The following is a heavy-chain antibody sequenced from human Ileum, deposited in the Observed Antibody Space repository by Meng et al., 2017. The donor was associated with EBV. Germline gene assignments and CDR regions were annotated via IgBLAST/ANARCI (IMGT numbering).Heavy chain of an antibody. Sequence: EVQLVESGGGFVKPGGSLRLSCAASGFTFTNAWMSWVRQAPGKGLEWVGRIRNKTNGGTADYAAPVKGRFSISRDDSKNTLYLQMNSLKIEDTAMYYCTTGKQWLVPWGQGTLVTVSS. CDR2: IRNKTNGGTA. V-gene: IGHV3-15*01. J-gene: IGHJ5*02. D-gene: IGHD6-19*01. CDR3: TTGKQWLVP. CDR1: GFTFTNAW.